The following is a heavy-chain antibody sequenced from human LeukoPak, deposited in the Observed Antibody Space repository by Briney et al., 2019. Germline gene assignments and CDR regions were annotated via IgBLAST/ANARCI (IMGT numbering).Heavy chain of an antibody. CDR2: ISSSSSYI. CDR3: ARGGYSSSSSFDY. J-gene: IGHJ4*02. D-gene: IGHD6-6*01. Sequence: GGSLRLSCAASGFTCSSYSMNWVRQGPGKGLEWVSSISSSSSYIYYADSVKGRFTISRDNAKNSLYLQMNSLRAEDTAVYYCARGGYSSSSSFDYWGQGTLVTVYS. CDR1: GFTCSSYS. V-gene: IGHV3-21*01.